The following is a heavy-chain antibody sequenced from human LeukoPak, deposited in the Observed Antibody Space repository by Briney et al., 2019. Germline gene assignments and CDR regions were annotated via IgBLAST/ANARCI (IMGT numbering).Heavy chain of an antibody. CDR2: IYPGDSDT. Sequence: GESLKISCKGSGYSFTSYWIGWVRQMPGKGLEWMGIIYPGDSDTRYSPSFQGQVTISADKSISTAYLQWSSLKASDTAMYYCARLRGNYYHSSGHNWFDPRGQGTLVTVSS. CDR1: GYSFTSYW. CDR3: ARLRGNYYHSSGHNWFDP. V-gene: IGHV5-51*01. J-gene: IGHJ5*02. D-gene: IGHD3-22*01.